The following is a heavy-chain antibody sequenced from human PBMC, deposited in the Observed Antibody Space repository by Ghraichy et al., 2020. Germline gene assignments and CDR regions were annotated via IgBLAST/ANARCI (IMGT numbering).Heavy chain of an antibody. J-gene: IGHJ5*02. Sequence: SETLSLTCTVSGGSISSSSYYWGWIRQPPGKGLEWIGSIYYSGSTYYNPSLKSRVTISVDTSKNQFSLKLSSVTAADTAVYYCARHDTDYDILTGYMNWFDPWGQGTLVTVSS. V-gene: IGHV4-39*01. D-gene: IGHD3-9*01. CDR1: GGSISSSSYY. CDR3: ARHDTDYDILTGYMNWFDP. CDR2: IYYSGST.